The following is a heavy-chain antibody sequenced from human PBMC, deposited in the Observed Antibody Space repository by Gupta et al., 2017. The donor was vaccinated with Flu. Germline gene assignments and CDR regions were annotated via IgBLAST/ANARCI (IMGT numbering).Heavy chain of an antibody. Sequence: QVQLQESGPGLVKPSQTLSLTCTVSGDSIGSGSYYWSWIRQPAGKGLEWIGRVYAGVNTNYNPSLRSRVTISADTSKNQFSLKLTSVTAADTAMYYCTRDLVGLGSDYYFDHWGRGARVTVSS. CDR2: VYAGVNT. CDR1: GDSIGSGSYY. V-gene: IGHV4-61*02. D-gene: IGHD2-21*02. CDR3: TRDLVGLGSDYYFDH. J-gene: IGHJ4*02.